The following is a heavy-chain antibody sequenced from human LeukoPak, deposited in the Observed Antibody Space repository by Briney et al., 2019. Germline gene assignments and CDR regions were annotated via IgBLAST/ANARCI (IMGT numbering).Heavy chain of an antibody. CDR3: ARGLKIGAEDYMDV. J-gene: IGHJ6*03. D-gene: IGHD3-22*01. CDR2: IYYSGST. CDR1: GGSISSYY. Sequence: PSETLSLTCTVSGGSISSYYWSWIRQPPGKGLEWIGYIYYSGSTNYNPSLKSRVTISVDTSKNQFSLKLSSVTAADTAVYYCARGLKIGAEDYMDVWGKGTTVTISS. V-gene: IGHV4-59*01.